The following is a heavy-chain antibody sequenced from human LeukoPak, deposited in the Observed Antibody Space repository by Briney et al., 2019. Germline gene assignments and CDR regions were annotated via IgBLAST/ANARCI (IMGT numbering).Heavy chain of an antibody. CDR1: GGTFSSYA. V-gene: IGHV1-69*06. D-gene: IGHD3-22*01. CDR3: AREVMAYYYDSSGYYDAFDI. Sequence: SVKVSCKASGGTFSSYAISWVRQAPGQGLEWMGGIIPIFGTANYAQKFQGRVMITADKSTSTAYMELSSLRSEDTAVYYCAREVMAYYYDSSGYYDAFDIWGQGTMVTVSS. J-gene: IGHJ3*02. CDR2: IIPIFGTA.